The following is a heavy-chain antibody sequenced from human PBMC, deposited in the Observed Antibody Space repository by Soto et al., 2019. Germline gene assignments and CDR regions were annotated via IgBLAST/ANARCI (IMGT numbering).Heavy chain of an antibody. Sequence: SETLSLTCAVYGGSFSGYYWTWIRQPPGTGLEWIGEINHSGSTNYNPSLKSRVTISVDTSKNQFSLKLTSVTAEDTAVYYCAREADILNWFDPWGQGTLVTVSS. CDR1: GGSFSGYY. J-gene: IGHJ5*02. CDR3: AREADILNWFDP. CDR2: INHSGST. V-gene: IGHV4-34*01. D-gene: IGHD3-9*01.